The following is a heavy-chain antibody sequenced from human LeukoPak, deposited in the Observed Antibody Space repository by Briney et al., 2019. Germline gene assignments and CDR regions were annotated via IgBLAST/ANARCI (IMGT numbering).Heavy chain of an antibody. J-gene: IGHJ4*02. D-gene: IGHD3-10*01. CDR1: GGSISSSDYY. Sequence: SETLSLTCTVSGGSISSSDYYWGWIRQPPGKGLEWIGSIYYSVTTYYNPSLKSRVTISVDTSKNQFSLKLSSVTAADTAVYYCARAYYGSGNTYYFDYWGQGTLVTVSS. CDR2: IYYSVTT. V-gene: IGHV4-39*07. CDR3: ARAYYGSGNTYYFDY.